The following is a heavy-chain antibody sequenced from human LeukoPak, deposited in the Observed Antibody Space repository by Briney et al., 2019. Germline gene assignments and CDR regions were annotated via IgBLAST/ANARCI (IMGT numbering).Heavy chain of an antibody. V-gene: IGHV4-34*01. CDR1: GGSFSGYL. J-gene: IGHJ4*02. Sequence: SETLSLTCTVSGGSFSGYLWSWLRQPPGKGLEWIGEINYNGEITNYNPSLKSRVTISVDTSKNQFSLKLSSVTAADTAVYYCAREGYSYGFDYWGQGTLVTVSS. CDR3: AREGYSYGFDY. CDR2: INYNGEIT. D-gene: IGHD5-18*01.